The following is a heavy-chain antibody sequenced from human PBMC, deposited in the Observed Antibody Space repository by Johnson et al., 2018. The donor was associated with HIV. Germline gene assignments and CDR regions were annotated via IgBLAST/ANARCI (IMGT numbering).Heavy chain of an antibody. CDR2: ISGSGGSP. V-gene: IGHV3-23*04. CDR1: GFTFSSYA. Sequence: VQLVESGGGVVQPGRSLRLSCAASGFTFSSYAMSWVRQAPGKGLEWVSAISGSGGSPYYAYSVKGRFTISRDNSKNTLYLQMNSLRAEDTAVYYCARSGYGSGSTHDAFDIWGQGTMVTVSS. D-gene: IGHD3-10*01. J-gene: IGHJ3*02. CDR3: ARSGYGSGSTHDAFDI.